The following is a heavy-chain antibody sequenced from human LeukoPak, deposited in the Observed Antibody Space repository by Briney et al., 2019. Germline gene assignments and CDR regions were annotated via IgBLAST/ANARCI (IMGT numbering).Heavy chain of an antibody. Sequence: GGSLRLSCAASGFTFSNYNMNWVRQAPGQGLEWVSYISSGGGTTYYADSVKGRFTISRDNAKNPLFLQMNSLRAEDTAVYYCAKDDHEGSGWRDYFDYWGQGTLVTVST. V-gene: IGHV3-48*01. CDR2: ISSGGGTT. D-gene: IGHD6-19*01. CDR3: AKDDHEGSGWRDYFDY. J-gene: IGHJ4*02. CDR1: GFTFSNYN.